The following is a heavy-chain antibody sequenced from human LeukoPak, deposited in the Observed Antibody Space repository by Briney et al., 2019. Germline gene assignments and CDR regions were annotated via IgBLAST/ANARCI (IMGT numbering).Heavy chain of an antibody. D-gene: IGHD3-3*01. J-gene: IGHJ4*02. V-gene: IGHV1-8*01. CDR3: AREQREWLDSPFDY. CDR2: MNPNSGNT. Sequence: ASVTVSCTASGYTFTSCDINWVRQATGQGLEWMGWMNPNSGNTGYAQKFQGRVTMTRNTSISTAYMELSSLRSEDTAVYYCAREQREWLDSPFDYWGQGTLVTVSS. CDR1: GYTFTSCD.